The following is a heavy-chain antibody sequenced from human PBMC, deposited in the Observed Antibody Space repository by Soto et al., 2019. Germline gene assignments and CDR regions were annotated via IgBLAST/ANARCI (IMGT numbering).Heavy chain of an antibody. CDR3: TRATYYRYYFDV. CDR1: GGSINNYY. J-gene: IGHJ4*01. Sequence: SETLSLTCTVTGGSINNYYLSWIRQSPGKGLEWIGYIYYSGTTNYNPSLKSRVTISIDRSENQFSLKVSSVTAADTAVYFCTRATYYRYYFDVWGHGTLVTVSS. D-gene: IGHD3-10*01. CDR2: IYYSGTT. V-gene: IGHV4-59*01.